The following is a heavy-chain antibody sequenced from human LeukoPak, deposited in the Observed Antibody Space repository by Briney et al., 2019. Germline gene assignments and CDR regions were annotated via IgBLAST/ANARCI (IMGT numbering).Heavy chain of an antibody. J-gene: IGHJ6*03. D-gene: IGHD1-26*01. CDR3: ARRSQVGATLYYYYYMDV. Sequence: ASVKVSCKASGYTFTSYGISWVRQAPGQGLEWMGWISAYNGNTNYAQKLQGRVTMTTDTSTSTAYMELRSLRSDDTAVYYCARRSQVGATLYYYYYMDVWGKGTRSPSP. CDR2: ISAYNGNT. CDR1: GYTFTSYG. V-gene: IGHV1-18*01.